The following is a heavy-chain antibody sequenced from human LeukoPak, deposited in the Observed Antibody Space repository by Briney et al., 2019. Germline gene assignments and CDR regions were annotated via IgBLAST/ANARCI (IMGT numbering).Heavy chain of an antibody. D-gene: IGHD2-15*01. CDR2: INHSGST. Sequence: SETLSLTCAVYGGSFSGYYWSWIRQPPGKGLEWIGEINHSGSTNYNPSLKSRVTISVDTSKNQFSLRLSSVTAADTAVYYCARGVVPDYWGQGTLVTVSS. J-gene: IGHJ4*02. V-gene: IGHV4-34*01. CDR3: ARGVVPDY. CDR1: GGSFSGYY.